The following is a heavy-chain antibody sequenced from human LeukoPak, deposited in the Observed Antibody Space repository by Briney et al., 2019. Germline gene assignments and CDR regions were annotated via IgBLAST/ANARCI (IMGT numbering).Heavy chain of an antibody. Sequence: PGGSLRLSCAASGFTFSSYGMHRVRQAPGKGLEWVAVIWYDGSNKYYADSVKGRFTISRDNSKNTLYLQMNRLRAEDTAVYYCAKDHSSSWLNWFDPWGQGTLVTVSS. CDR3: AKDHSSSWLNWFDP. D-gene: IGHD6-13*01. V-gene: IGHV3-33*06. CDR2: IWYDGSNK. CDR1: GFTFSSYG. J-gene: IGHJ5*02.